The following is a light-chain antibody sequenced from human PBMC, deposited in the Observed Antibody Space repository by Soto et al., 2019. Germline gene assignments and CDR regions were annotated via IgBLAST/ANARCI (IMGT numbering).Light chain of an antibody. V-gene: IGKV3-15*01. CDR2: GAS. CDR3: QQYNKWPPVT. CDR1: QSVSDD. J-gene: IGKJ5*01. Sequence: VLADCLASLAFSPLERATLSCRASQSVSDDLAWYQQKPGQAPRLLMYGASTRATGIPGRFSGSGSGTEFTLTISSLQSADSAVYYCQQYNKWPPVTFGQGTRLEIK.